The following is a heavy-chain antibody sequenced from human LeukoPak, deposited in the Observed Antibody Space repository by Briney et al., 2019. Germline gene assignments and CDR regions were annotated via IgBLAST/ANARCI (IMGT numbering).Heavy chain of an antibody. CDR1: GYTFTDYY. CDR2: INPNSGAT. CDR3: ARSRVTTIPNLDY. V-gene: IGHV1-2*02. J-gene: IGHJ4*02. D-gene: IGHD5-12*01. Sequence: GASVKVSCKASGYTFTDYYIHWVRQAPGQGLEWMGWINPNSGATNSAQHFQGRATMTRDTSVNTAYMELSRLTFDDTAVYFCARSRVTTIPNLDYWGQGILLTVSS.